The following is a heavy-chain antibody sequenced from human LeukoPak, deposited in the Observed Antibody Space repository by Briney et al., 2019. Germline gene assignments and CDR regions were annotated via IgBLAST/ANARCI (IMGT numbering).Heavy chain of an antibody. V-gene: IGHV3-30-3*01. CDR3: ACGGDYQDFNWFDP. D-gene: IGHD4-17*01. J-gene: IGHJ5*02. CDR2: ISYDGSNK. CDR1: GFTFSSYA. Sequence: PGGSLRLSCAASGFTFSSYAMHWVRQAPGKGLEWVAVISYDGSNKYYADSVKGRFTISRDNSKNTLYLQMNSLRAEDTAVYYCACGGDYQDFNWFDPWGQGTLVTVSS.